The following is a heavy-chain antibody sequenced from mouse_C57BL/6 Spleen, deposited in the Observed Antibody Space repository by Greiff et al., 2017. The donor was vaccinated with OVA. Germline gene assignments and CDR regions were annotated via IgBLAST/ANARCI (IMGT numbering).Heavy chain of an antibody. J-gene: IGHJ2*01. V-gene: IGHV1-52*01. CDR3: ARRGDGYYFYFDY. CDR2: IDPSDSET. Sequence: QVQLKQPGAELVRPGSSVKLSCKASGYTFTSYWMHWVKQRPIQGLEWIGNIDPSDSETHYNQKFKDKATLTVDKSSSTAYMQLSSLTSEDSAVYYCARRGDGYYFYFDYWGQGTTLTVSS. D-gene: IGHD2-3*01. CDR1: GYTFTSYW.